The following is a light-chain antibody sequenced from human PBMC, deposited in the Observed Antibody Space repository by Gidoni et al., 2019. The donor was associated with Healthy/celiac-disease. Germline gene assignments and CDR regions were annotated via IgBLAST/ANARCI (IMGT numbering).Light chain of an antibody. Sequence: SALPQPASVSGSPGQSITISCTGTSSDVGSYNLVSWYQQHPGKAPKLMIYEVSKRPSGVSNRFSGSKSGNTACLTISGLQAEDEADYYCCSYAGSSTWVFGGGTKLTVL. CDR3: CSYAGSSTWV. V-gene: IGLV2-23*02. J-gene: IGLJ3*02. CDR2: EVS. CDR1: SSDVGSYNL.